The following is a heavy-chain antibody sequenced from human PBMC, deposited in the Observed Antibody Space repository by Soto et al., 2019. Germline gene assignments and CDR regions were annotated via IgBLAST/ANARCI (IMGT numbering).Heavy chain of an antibody. J-gene: IGHJ4*02. CDR3: ARGGHVVVVTAALAY. CDR1: GDTFTDYY. Sequence: QVQLMQSGAEVKKPGASVKVSCKASGDTFTDYYIHWVRQAPGQGLEWMGTVNPSGGHTTYAQHFLGRVTMTRDTSTSTLYMEVTSLTSDDTAIYCCARGGHVVVVTAALAYWGQGTMVTVSS. V-gene: IGHV1-46*01. D-gene: IGHD2-21*02. CDR2: VNPSGGHT.